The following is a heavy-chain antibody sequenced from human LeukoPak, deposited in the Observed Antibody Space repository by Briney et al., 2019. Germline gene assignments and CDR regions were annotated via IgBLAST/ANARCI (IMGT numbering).Heavy chain of an antibody. V-gene: IGHV3-48*03. Sequence: GGSLRLSCAASGFTFSSYEMNWVRQAPGKGLEWVPYISSSGSTIYYADSVKGRFTISRDNAKNSLYLQMNSLRAEDTAVYYCARAYYDYVWGSYRPFDYWGQGTLVTVSS. CDR1: GFTFSSYE. CDR2: ISSSGSTI. D-gene: IGHD3-16*02. J-gene: IGHJ4*02. CDR3: ARAYYDYVWGSYRPFDY.